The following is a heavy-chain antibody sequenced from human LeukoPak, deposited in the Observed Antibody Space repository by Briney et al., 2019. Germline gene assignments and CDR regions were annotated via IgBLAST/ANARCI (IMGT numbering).Heavy chain of an antibody. D-gene: IGHD1-26*01. J-gene: IGHJ4*02. CDR1: GFTFSNYA. Sequence: GGSLRLSCAASGFTFSNYAMHWVRQAPGKGLEWVALIWDDGSNKYYADSVKGRFPVSRDNSRTTLSLQWNSLRAEDTAVYYCARGLDGSHESSDYCGQGTLVTVSS. V-gene: IGHV3-33*01. CDR3: ARGLDGSHESSDY. CDR2: IWDDGSNK.